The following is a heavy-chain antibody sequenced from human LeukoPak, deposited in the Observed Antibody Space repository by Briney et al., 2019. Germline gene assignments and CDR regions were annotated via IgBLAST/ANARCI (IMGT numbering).Heavy chain of an antibody. V-gene: IGHV4-59*01. CDR2: IYYSGST. CDR1: GGSISSYY. Sequence: SETLSLTCTVSGGSISSYYWSWIRQPPGKGLEWIGYIYYSGSTNYNPSLKSRVTISVDTSKNQFSLKLSSVTAADTAVYYCARDFNIVVVPAARPHGGAFDIWGQGTMVTVSS. CDR3: ARDFNIVVVPAARPHGGAFDI. J-gene: IGHJ3*02. D-gene: IGHD2-2*01.